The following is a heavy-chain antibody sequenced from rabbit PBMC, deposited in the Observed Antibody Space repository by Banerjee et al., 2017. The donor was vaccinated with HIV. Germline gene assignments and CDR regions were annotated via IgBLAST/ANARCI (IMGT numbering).Heavy chain of an antibody. V-gene: IGHV1S47*01. CDR1: GFDFSNNA. D-gene: IGHD6-1*01. CDR2: IDTGDGST. CDR3: ARDTYGYAGHAFGGMDL. Sequence: QEQLVESGGGLVQPEGSLTLTCKASGFDFSNNAMCWVRQAPGKGLEWIASIDTGDGSTYYASWAKGRFTISKTSSTTVTLQMTSLTAADTATYFCARDTYGYAGHAFGGMDLWGQGTLVTVS. J-gene: IGHJ6*01.